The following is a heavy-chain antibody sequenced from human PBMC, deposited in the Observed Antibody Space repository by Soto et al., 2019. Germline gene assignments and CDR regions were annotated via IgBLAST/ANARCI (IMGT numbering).Heavy chain of an antibody. CDR3: ARTAARFPAPFDY. V-gene: IGHV4-4*07. D-gene: IGHD2-21*01. CDR2: IYTSGIT. Sequence: LSLTCTVSGGSLSSYYWSWIRQPAGKGLEWIGRIYTSGITNYNPSLMNRVTLSVDTSKNQFSLKLTSVTAADTAVYYCARTAARFPAPFDYWGPGTLVTVSS. J-gene: IGHJ4*02. CDR1: GGSLSSYY.